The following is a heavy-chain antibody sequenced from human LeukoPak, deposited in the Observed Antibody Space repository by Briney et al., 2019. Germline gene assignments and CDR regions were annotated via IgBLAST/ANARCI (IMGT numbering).Heavy chain of an antibody. D-gene: IGHD6-13*01. CDR3: AKARRYSSYDAFDM. CDR2: IRYDGSNK. J-gene: IGHJ3*02. Sequence: PGGSLRLSCAASGFTFSNYGMHWVRQTPGKGLEWVAFIRYDGSNKYYGDSAKGRFTISRDNSKNTLYLQMNSLRAEDTDLYYCAKARRYSSYDAFDMWGQGTMVTVSS. V-gene: IGHV3-30*02. CDR1: GFTFSNYG.